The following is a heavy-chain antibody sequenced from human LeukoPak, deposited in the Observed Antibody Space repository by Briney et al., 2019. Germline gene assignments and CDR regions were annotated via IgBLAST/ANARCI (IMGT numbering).Heavy chain of an antibody. J-gene: IGHJ6*03. Sequence: GGSLRLSCAASGFTFSSYGMNWVRQAPGKGLEWVSSISSSSSYIYYADSVKGRFTISRDNAKNSLYLQMNSLRAEDTAVYYCARDRSLGLMDVWGKGTTVTVSS. CDR2: ISSSSSYI. CDR3: ARDRSLGLMDV. D-gene: IGHD3-16*01. CDR1: GFTFSSYG. V-gene: IGHV3-21*01.